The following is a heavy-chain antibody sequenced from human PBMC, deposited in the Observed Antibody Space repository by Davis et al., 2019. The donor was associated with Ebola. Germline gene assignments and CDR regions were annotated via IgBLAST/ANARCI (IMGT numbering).Heavy chain of an antibody. J-gene: IGHJ4*02. CDR3: ARLGWDY. CDR2: ISSSSSTI. Sequence: GESPKISCAASGLTFSSYSMNWVRQAPGKGLEWVSYISSSSSTIYYADSVKGRFTISRDNAKNSLYLQMNSLRDEDTAVYYCARLGWDYWGQGTLVTVSS. CDR1: GLTFSSYS. D-gene: IGHD4-23*01. V-gene: IGHV3-48*02.